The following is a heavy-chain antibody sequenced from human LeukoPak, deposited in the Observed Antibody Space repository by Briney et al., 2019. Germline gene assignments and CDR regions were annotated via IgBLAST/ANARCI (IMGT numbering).Heavy chain of an antibody. V-gene: IGHV4-38-2*01. Sequence: SETLSLTCSVSGYSISSGYYWGWIRQPPGKGLEWVGNIYHSGSTYYNPSLKSRVTTSVETSKNQFSLRLSSVTAADTAVYYCARYSSGFDAFDFWGQGTMVTVPS. J-gene: IGHJ3*01. CDR2: IYHSGST. CDR3: ARYSSGFDAFDF. D-gene: IGHD3-22*01. CDR1: GYSISSGYY.